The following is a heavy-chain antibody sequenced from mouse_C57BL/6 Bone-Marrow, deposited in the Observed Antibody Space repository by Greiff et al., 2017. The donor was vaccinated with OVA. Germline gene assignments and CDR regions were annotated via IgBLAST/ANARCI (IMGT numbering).Heavy chain of an antibody. CDR1: GFAFSSYD. CDR3: ARRGTGTGFAY. CDR2: ISSGGGST. V-gene: IGHV5-12-1*01. Sequence: EVMLVESGGGLVKPGGSLKLSCAASGFAFSSYDMSWVRQTPEKRLEWVAYISSGGGSTYYPDTVKGRFTISRDNAKNNLYLQMSSLKSEDTAMYYCARRGTGTGFAYWGQGTLVTVSA. J-gene: IGHJ3*01. D-gene: IGHD4-1*01.